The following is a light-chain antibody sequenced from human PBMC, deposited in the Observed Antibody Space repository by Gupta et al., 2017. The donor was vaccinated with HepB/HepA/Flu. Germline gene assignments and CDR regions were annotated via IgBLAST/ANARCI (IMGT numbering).Light chain of an antibody. CDR1: SSTLGIPYD. CDR2: GNN. CDR3: QSYENSRRSSV. V-gene: IGLV1-40*01. J-gene: IGLJ2*01. Sequence: SVLTQPRPVSLARGPRFTISCTASSSTLGIPYDVNWYQKFPGKAPKLLIYGNNTRPPGVSDRFSGSKSGASASLAITELQTEDEAYYYCQSYENSRRSSVFGGGTKVTVL.